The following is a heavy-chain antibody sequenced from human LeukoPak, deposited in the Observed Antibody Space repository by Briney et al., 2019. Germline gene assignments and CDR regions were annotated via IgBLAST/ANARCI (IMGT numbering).Heavy chain of an antibody. CDR2: IRYDGSNK. CDR3: AKESRYCSGGSCYYFDY. D-gene: IGHD2-15*01. CDR1: GFTFSSYG. V-gene: IGHV3-30*02. J-gene: IGHJ4*02. Sequence: GGSLRLSCAASGFTFSSYGMHWVRQAPGKGLEWAAFIRYDGSNKYYADSVKGRFTISRDNSKNTLYLQMNSLRAEDTAVYYCAKESRYCSGGSCYYFDYWGQGTLVTVSS.